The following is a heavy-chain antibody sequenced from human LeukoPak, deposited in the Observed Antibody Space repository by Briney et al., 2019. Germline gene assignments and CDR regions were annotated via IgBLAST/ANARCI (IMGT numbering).Heavy chain of an antibody. CDR2: IYYSGST. Sequence: PSETLSLTCTVSGDSISSYYWSWIRQPPGKGLEWIGYIYYSGSTNYNPSLKSRVTISVDTSKSQFSLKLSSVTAADTAVYYCARDRYDILTGYRDNWYFDLWGRGTLVTVSS. V-gene: IGHV4-59*01. CDR3: ARDRYDILTGYRDNWYFDL. J-gene: IGHJ2*01. CDR1: GDSISSYY. D-gene: IGHD3-9*01.